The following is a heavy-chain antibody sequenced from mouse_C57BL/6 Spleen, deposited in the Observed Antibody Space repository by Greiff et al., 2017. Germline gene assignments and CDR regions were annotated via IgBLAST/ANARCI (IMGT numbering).Heavy chain of an antibody. CDR2: IHPNSGST. Sequence: QVQLQQPGAELVKPGASVKLSCKASGYTFTSYWMHWVKQRPGQGLEWIGMIHPNSGSTNYNEKFKSKATLTVDKSSSTAYMQLSSLTSEESAVYYCARSLYYDLVYAMDYWGQGTSVTVSS. V-gene: IGHV1-64*01. J-gene: IGHJ4*01. CDR3: ARSLYYDLVYAMDY. CDR1: GYTFTSYW. D-gene: IGHD2-4*01.